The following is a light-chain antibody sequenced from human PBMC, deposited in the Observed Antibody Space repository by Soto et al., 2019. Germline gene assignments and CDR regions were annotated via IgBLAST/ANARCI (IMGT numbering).Light chain of an antibody. CDR2: DVS. Sequence: ALTQPASVSGSPGQSITISCTGTSSDVGGYNYVSWYQQHPGKAPKLMIYDVSNRPSGVSNRFSGSKSGNTASLAISGLQAEDEADYYCSSYTSSSTGVFGTGTKVTVL. V-gene: IGLV2-14*01. J-gene: IGLJ1*01. CDR3: SSYTSSSTGV. CDR1: SSDVGGYNY.